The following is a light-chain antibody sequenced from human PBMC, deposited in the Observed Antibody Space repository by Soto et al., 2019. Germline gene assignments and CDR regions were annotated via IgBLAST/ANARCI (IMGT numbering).Light chain of an antibody. CDR1: QSISIY. V-gene: IGKV1-39*01. CDR3: QQYNNWPPET. J-gene: IGKJ1*01. Sequence: DIHMTQSPSSLSASVVDVLTVTFLASQSISIYLNWYQLKPGKAPNLLMYGASYLKSGVPTRFSGSGSGTDFTLTISSLQPEDFAIYYCQQYNNWPPETFGQGAKG. CDR2: GAS.